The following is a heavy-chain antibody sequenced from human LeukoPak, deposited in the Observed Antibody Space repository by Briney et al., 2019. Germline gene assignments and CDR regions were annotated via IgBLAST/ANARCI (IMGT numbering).Heavy chain of an antibody. CDR2: INSDGSST. V-gene: IGHV3-74*01. Sequence: PGGSLRLSCAASGFTFSIYWMHWVRQAPGKGLVWVSRINSDGSSTSYTDSVKGRFTISRDNAKNTLYLQMNSLRAEDTAVYFFARDRVNYDSSGYYYWGQGTLVTVSS. CDR1: GFTFSIYW. J-gene: IGHJ4*02. CDR3: ARDRVNYDSSGYYY. D-gene: IGHD3-22*01.